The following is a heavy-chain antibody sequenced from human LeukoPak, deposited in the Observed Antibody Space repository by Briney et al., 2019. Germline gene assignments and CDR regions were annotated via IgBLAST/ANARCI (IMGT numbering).Heavy chain of an antibody. V-gene: IGHV1-3*01. CDR1: GYTFTSYA. J-gene: IGHJ5*02. CDR3: ARATDDVLRYFDWYQTGVWFDP. D-gene: IGHD3-9*01. CDR2: INAGNGNT. Sequence: ASVKVSCKASGYTFTSYAMHWVRQAPGQRLEWMGWINAGNGNTKYSQKFQGRVTITRDTSASTAYMELSSLRSEDTAVYYCARATDDVLRYFDWYQTGVWFDPWGQGTLVTVSS.